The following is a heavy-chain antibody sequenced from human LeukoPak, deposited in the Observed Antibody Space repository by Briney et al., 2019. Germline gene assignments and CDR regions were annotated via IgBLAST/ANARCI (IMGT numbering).Heavy chain of an antibody. CDR1: GFTFSSYW. Sequence: GGSLRLSCAASGFTFSSYWMSWVRQAPGKGLEWVANIKQDGSEKYYVDSVKGRFTISRDNAKDSLYLQMNSLRAEDTAVYYCARDRTYDFWSGALDYWGQGTLVTVSS. CDR3: ARDRTYDFWSGALDY. J-gene: IGHJ4*02. D-gene: IGHD3-3*01. V-gene: IGHV3-7*01. CDR2: IKQDGSEK.